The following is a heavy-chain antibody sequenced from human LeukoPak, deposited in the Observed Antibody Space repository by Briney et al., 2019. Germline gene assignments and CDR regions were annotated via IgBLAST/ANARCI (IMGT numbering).Heavy chain of an antibody. D-gene: IGHD1-26*01. CDR1: GFTFSSYS. CDR3: EMGATRTYFDY. J-gene: IGHJ4*02. Sequence: GGSLRLSCAGSGFTFSSYSMNWVRQAPGKGLEWVSSITSSSSYIYYADSVKGRFTISRDNAKKSVYLQMNSLRAEDTAVYYCEMGATRTYFDYWGQGTLVTVSS. CDR2: ITSSSSYI. V-gene: IGHV3-21*04.